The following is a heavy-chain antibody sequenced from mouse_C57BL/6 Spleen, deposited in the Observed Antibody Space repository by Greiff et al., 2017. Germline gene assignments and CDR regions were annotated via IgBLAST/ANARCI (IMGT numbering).Heavy chain of an antibody. V-gene: IGHV1-74*01. J-gene: IGHJ4*01. CDR1: GYTFTSYW. D-gene: IGHD1-1*01. Sequence: QVQLQQPGAELVKPGASVKVSCKASGYTFTSYWMHWVKQRPGQGLEWIGRIHPSDSDTNYNQKFKGKATLTVDKSSSTAYMQLSRLTSEDSAVYYCAIRRGYYGSSRYYAMDYWGQGTSVTVSS. CDR2: IHPSDSDT. CDR3: AIRRGYYGSSRYYAMDY.